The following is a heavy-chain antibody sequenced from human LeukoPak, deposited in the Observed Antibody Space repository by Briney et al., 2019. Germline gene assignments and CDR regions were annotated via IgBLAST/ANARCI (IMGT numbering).Heavy chain of an antibody. CDR2: TYYRSKFYL. D-gene: IGHD2-15*01. CDR1: GDSVASNSAA. V-gene: IGHV6-1*01. Sequence: SQTLSLTCAISGDSVASNSAAWNWIRQSPSRGLEWLGRTYYRSKFYLDYAETVKSRITINPGTSKNQFSLQLNSVTPEDTAVYYCARDSVACRGGSCYRGGVYYFDYWGQGTLVTVSS. J-gene: IGHJ4*02. CDR3: ARDSVACRGGSCYRGGVYYFDY.